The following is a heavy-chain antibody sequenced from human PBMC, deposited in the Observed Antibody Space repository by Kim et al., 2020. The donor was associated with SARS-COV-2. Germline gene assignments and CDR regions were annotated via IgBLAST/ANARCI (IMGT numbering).Heavy chain of an antibody. Sequence: VKGRFPISRDNAKNSLYLQMNSLRAEDTAVYYCASETFPSYSNYLRKFDYGGQGTLVTVSS. D-gene: IGHD4-4*01. J-gene: IGHJ4*02. V-gene: IGHV3-11*06. CDR3: ASETFPSYSNYLRKFDY.